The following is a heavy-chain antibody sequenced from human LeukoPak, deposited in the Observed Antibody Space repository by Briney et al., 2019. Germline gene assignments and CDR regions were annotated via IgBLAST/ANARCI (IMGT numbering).Heavy chain of an antibody. CDR3: VRHDVVLDY. V-gene: IGHV4-34*01. J-gene: IGHJ4*02. CDR2: INHSGST. D-gene: IGHD2-15*01. CDR1: GGSFSGYY. Sequence: SETLSLTCAVYGGSFSGYYWSWIRQPPGKGLEWIGEINHSGSTNYNPSLKSRVTISVDTSKNQFSLKLCSVTAADTAVYYCVRHDVVLDYWGQGILVTVSS.